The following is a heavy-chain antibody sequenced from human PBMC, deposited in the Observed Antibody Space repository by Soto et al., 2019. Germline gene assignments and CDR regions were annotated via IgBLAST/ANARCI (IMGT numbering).Heavy chain of an antibody. D-gene: IGHD3-9*01. CDR2: ISWNSVSI. V-gene: IGHV3-9*01. Sequence: PGGLLRVSCAGSGFTFKDYAMHRVRQTPGKGLEWVAGISWNSVSIGYADSVKGRFTISRDDAKNSLYLQMNSLRTEDTALYYCAKGDFDILTGLDYWGRGTLVTVSS. CDR1: GFTFKDYA. CDR3: AKGDFDILTGLDY. J-gene: IGHJ4*02.